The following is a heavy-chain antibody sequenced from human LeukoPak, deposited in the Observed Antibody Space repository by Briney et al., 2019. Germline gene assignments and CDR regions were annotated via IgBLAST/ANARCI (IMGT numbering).Heavy chain of an antibody. CDR3: ARGSVVTAILGTKVYAEYFQH. D-gene: IGHD2-21*02. J-gene: IGHJ1*01. V-gene: IGHV4-34*01. CDR2: INHSGST. Sequence: PSETLSLTCAVYGGSFSGYYWSWIRQPPGKGLEWIGEINHSGSTNYNPSLKSRVTISVDTSKNQFSLKLSSVTAADTAVYYCARGSVVTAILGTKVYAEYFQHWGQGTLVTVSS. CDR1: GGSFSGYY.